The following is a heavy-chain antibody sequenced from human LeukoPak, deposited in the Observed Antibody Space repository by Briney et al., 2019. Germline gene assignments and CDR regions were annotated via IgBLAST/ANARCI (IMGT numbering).Heavy chain of an antibody. D-gene: IGHD6-19*01. CDR2: ISWNSGSI. J-gene: IGHJ4*02. Sequence: PGRSLRLSCAASGFTFDDYAMHWVRQAPGKGLEGVSGISWNSGSIVYADSVKGRFTISRDNAKNSLYLKMNSLRAEDMALYYCAKDWYRSGWTLLGYWGQGTLVTVSS. V-gene: IGHV3-9*03. CDR3: AKDWYRSGWTLLGY. CDR1: GFTFDDYA.